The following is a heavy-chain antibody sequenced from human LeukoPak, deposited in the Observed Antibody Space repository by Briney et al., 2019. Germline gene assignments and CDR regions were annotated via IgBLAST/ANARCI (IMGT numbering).Heavy chain of an antibody. CDR3: ARDVDTPDAFDI. D-gene: IGHD5-18*01. V-gene: IGHV3-66*01. CDR2: IYSGGST. J-gene: IGHJ3*02. CDR1: GFTVSSSY. Sequence: GGSLRLSCAASGFTVSSSYMSWVRQAPGKGLEWVSVIYSGGSTYYADSVKGRFTISRDNSKNTLYLQMNSLRAEDTAVYYCARDVDTPDAFDIWGQGTMVTVSS.